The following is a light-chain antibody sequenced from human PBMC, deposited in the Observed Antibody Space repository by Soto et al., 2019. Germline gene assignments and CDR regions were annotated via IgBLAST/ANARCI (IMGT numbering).Light chain of an antibody. CDR3: CSYAGSSTFV. J-gene: IGLJ1*01. CDR1: SSDVGIYNL. Sequence: QSALTQPASVSGSPGQSITISCTGTSSDVGIYNLVSWYLQHPGKAPKLMIFEGSKRPSGVSNRFSGSKSGNTASLTISGLQAEDEADYYCCSYAGSSTFVFGTGTKLTVL. V-gene: IGLV2-23*03. CDR2: EGS.